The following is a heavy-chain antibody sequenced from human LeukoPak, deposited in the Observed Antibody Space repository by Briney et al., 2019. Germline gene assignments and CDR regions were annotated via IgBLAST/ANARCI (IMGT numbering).Heavy chain of an antibody. Sequence: SGPTLVKATQTLTLTCTFSGFSLTTSGVAVGWLRQPPGKALEWLALIYWDDDKRSCPSLRNRLTITKDTSKNQVVLTLTNLDPVDTATYYCAHSRRPSGTNYRGSINWFDPWGQGTLVTVSS. CDR1: GFSLTTSGVA. CDR2: IYWDDDK. D-gene: IGHD3-10*01. J-gene: IGHJ5*02. CDR3: AHSRRPSGTNYRGSINWFDP. V-gene: IGHV2-5*02.